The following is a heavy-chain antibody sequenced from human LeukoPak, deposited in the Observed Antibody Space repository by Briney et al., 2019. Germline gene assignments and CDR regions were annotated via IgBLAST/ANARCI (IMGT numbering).Heavy chain of an antibody. CDR1: GGSVSSGISY. Sequence: SETLSLTCSVSGGSVSSGISYWSWIRQPPGEGLEWIAYISDSGGSDYNPSPRGRVTISLDTSKNQFSLRLTSVTAADTAVYYCARVSAAGTGPDYWGQGTLVTVSS. D-gene: IGHD6-13*01. CDR2: ISDSGGS. V-gene: IGHV4-61*01. CDR3: ARVSAAGTGPDY. J-gene: IGHJ4*02.